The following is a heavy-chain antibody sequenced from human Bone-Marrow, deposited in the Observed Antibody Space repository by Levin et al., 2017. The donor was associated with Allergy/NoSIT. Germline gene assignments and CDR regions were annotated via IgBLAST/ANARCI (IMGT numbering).Heavy chain of an antibody. CDR1: GSSISSGYY. CDR2: IYHSGST. V-gene: IGHV4-38-2*01. CDR3: ARVGYGDPLNY. D-gene: IGHD4-17*01. Sequence: SETLSLSCAVSGSSISSGYYWGWIRQPPGRGLEWIGSIYHSGSTYYNPSLKSRATISVDTSKNQFSLKLTSVTAADTAVYYCARVGYGDPLNYWGQGTLVTVSS. J-gene: IGHJ4*02.